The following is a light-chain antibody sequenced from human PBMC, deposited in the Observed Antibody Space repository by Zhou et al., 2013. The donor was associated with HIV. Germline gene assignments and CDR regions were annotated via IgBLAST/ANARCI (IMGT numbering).Light chain of an antibody. Sequence: DIQMTQSPSSLSASVGDRVTITCRASQSISNYLNWYQQKPGKAPELLIYSASSLQSGVPSRFSGSGSGTDFTLTITSLQPEDFATYYCQQSYSAVWTFGQGTKVEIK. CDR2: SAS. J-gene: IGKJ1*01. CDR3: QQSYSAVWT. CDR1: QSISNY. V-gene: IGKV1-39*01.